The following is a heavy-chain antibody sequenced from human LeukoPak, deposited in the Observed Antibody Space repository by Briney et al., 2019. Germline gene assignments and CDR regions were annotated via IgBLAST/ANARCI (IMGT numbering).Heavy chain of an antibody. D-gene: IGHD3-22*01. J-gene: IGHJ4*02. CDR3: AKSRFYYDSSGPFDY. CDR1: GSTFDDYA. CDR2: ISWNSGSI. Sequence: PGGSLRLSCAASGSTFDDYAKHWVRQAPGKGLEWVSGISWNSGSIGYADSVKGRFTTSRDNAKNSLYLQMNSLRAEDMALYYCAKSRFYYDSSGPFDYWGQGTLVTVSS. V-gene: IGHV3-9*03.